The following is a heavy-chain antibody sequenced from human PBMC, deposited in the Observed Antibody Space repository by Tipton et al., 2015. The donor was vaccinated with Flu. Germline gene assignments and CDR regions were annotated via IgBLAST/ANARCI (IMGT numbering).Heavy chain of an antibody. D-gene: IGHD4-17*01. CDR1: GGSVGSPYC. J-gene: IGHJ3*02. Sequence: TLSLTCSVSGGSVGSPYCWGWVRRPPGRGLEWIGNIFHSGNGYLNPSLKSRVSISVDTSKNQFSLKLTSVTAADTAVYYCARGDYGDYDHEADGFDIWGQGTLVTVSA. CDR3: ARGDYGDYDHEADGFDI. V-gene: IGHV4-38-2*02. CDR2: IFHSGNG.